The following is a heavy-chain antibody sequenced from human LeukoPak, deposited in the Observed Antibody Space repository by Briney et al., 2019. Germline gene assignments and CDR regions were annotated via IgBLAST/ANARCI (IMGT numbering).Heavy chain of an antibody. CDR3: ASFYSRGYDDY. J-gene: IGHJ4*02. CDR1: GFTFSSYA. D-gene: IGHD5-18*01. V-gene: IGHV3-23*01. Sequence: GGSLRLSCAASGFTFSSYAMSWVRQAPGKGLEWVSAISGNGGSTYYADSVKGRFTISRDNSKNTLYLQMNSLRAEDTAVYYYASFYSRGYDDYWGQGTLVTVSS. CDR2: ISGNGGST.